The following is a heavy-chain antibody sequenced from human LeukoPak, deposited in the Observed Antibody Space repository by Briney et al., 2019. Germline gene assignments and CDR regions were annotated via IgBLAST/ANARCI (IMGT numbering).Heavy chain of an antibody. Sequence: PSQTLSLTCTVSGGSISSGGYYWSWIRQPPGKGLEWIGYIYHSGSTYYNPSLKSRVTISVDTSKNQFSLKLSSVTAADTAVYYCARVEGRIAAAGLGDWFDPWGQGTLVTVSS. D-gene: IGHD6-13*01. CDR1: GGSISSGGYY. J-gene: IGHJ5*02. CDR3: ARVEGRIAAAGLGDWFDP. CDR2: IYHSGST. V-gene: IGHV4-30-2*01.